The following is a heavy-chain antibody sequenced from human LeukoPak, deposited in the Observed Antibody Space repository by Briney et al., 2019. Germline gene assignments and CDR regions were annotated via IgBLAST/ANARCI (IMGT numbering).Heavy chain of an antibody. CDR2: IKQDGTEI. CDR1: GFTFSSYW. D-gene: IGHD3-10*01. V-gene: IGHV3-7*03. Sequence: GGSLRLSCAASGFTFSSYWMSWIRQAPGKGLEWVANIKQDGTEIYYVDSVKGRFTISRDNAKNSLYLQMNSLRAEDTAVYYCAKLSGSGSYYGNWFDPWGQGTLVTVSS. CDR3: AKLSGSGSYYGNWFDP. J-gene: IGHJ5*02.